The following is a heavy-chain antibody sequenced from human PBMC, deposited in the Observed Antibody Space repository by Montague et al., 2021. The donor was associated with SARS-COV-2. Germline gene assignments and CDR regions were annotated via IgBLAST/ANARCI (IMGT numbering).Heavy chain of an antibody. V-gene: IGHV3-49*04. D-gene: IGHD3-9*01. Sequence: SLRLSCAASGFSFGDYVMSWVRQAPGKGPECITSIRRRAYGGTTEYAASVTGRFITSRDDSTIITYLQMTRLRTEDTDVYYCVRGGYYDVLAAYYQSFYFDDWGQGTLVTVSS. CDR3: VRGGYYDVLAAYYQSFYFDD. J-gene: IGHJ4*02. CDR1: GFSFGDYV. CDR2: IRRRAYGGTT.